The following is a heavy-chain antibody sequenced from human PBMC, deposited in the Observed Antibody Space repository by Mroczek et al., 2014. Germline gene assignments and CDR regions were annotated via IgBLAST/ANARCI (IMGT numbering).Heavy chain of an antibody. V-gene: IGHV4-31*03. CDR3: ARGALTFGGVIQYFDY. Sequence: QVQLQQWGPGLVKPSQTLSLTCTVSGGSISSGGYYWSWIRQHPGKGLEWIGYIYYSGSTYYNPSLKSRVTISVDTSKNQFSLKLSSVTAADTAVYYCARGALTFGGVIQYFDYWGQGTLVTVSS. CDR2: IYYSGST. CDR1: GGSISSGGYY. D-gene: IGHD3-16*02. J-gene: IGHJ4*02.